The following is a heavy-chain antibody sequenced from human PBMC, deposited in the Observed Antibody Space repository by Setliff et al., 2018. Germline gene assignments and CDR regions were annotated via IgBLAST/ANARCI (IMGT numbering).Heavy chain of an antibody. CDR2: IKQEGSEK. V-gene: IGHV3-7*01. CDR3: ARGRWLHLGQLFDY. J-gene: IGHJ4*02. Sequence: PGGSLRLSCAASGFTFSSYWMSWVRQAPGKGLEWVANIKQEGSEKYYVDSVKGRFTISRDNAKNSLYLQMNSLRAEDTAVYYCARGRWLHLGQLFDYWGQGTLVTVSS. CDR1: GFTFSSYW. D-gene: IGHD5-12*01.